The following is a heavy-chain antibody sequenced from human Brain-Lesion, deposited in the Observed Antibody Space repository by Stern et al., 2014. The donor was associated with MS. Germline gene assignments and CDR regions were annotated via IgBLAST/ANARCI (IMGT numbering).Heavy chain of an antibody. J-gene: IGHJ6*02. Sequence: VQLVESGAEVKKPGASVKVSCKTSGYIFTGYYIHWVRQAPGQGLEWMAWINPNTGGTKDAQKFQGIATLSRDTSTSTAHAEHSSLPFDDTAVYYCARDQRGITIFGVVTDYYYLGMDVWGQGTTVTVSS. CDR3: ARDQRGITIFGVVTDYYYLGMDV. D-gene: IGHD3-3*01. V-gene: IGHV1-2*02. CDR1: GYIFTGYY. CDR2: INPNTGGT.